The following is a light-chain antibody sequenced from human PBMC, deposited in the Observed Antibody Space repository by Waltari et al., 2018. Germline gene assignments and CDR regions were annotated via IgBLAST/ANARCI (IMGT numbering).Light chain of an antibody. V-gene: IGKV2-28*01. CDR1: QSLVESNGYTY. J-gene: IGKJ2*01. Sequence: DIVMTQSPLSLHVTPGEPASIPCRSSQSLVESNGYTYLDWYLQKPGQCPQLLIYLVSNRASGVPDRFSGSGSGTDFTLKISRVEAGDVGVYYCMQALRSPHTFGQGTKLEIK. CDR2: LVS. CDR3: MQALRSPHT.